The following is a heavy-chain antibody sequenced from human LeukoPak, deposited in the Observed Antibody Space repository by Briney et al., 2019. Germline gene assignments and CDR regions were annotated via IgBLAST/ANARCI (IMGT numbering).Heavy chain of an antibody. Sequence: SETLSLTCAVYGGSFSGYYWSWIRQPPGKGLEWIGEINHSGSTNYNPSLKSRVTISVDTSKNQFSLKLSSVTAADTAVYYCARHVRGYSYGHNWFDPWGQGTLVTVSS. D-gene: IGHD5-18*01. CDR2: INHSGST. V-gene: IGHV4-34*01. J-gene: IGHJ5*02. CDR1: GGSFSGYY. CDR3: ARHVRGYSYGHNWFDP.